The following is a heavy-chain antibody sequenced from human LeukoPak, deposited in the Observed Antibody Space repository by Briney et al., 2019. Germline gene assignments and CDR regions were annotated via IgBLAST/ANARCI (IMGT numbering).Heavy chain of an antibody. Sequence: SETLSLTCAVYGGSFSGYYWSWIRQPPGKGLECIGEINHSGSTNYNPSLKSRVTISVDTSKNQFSLKLSSVTAADTAVYYCARAPDARAAKHHDHALSIAARPYYGMDVWGQGTTVTVSS. CDR1: GGSFSGYY. J-gene: IGHJ6*02. CDR3: ARAPDARAAKHHDHALSIAARPYYGMDV. D-gene: IGHD6-6*01. V-gene: IGHV4-34*01. CDR2: INHSGST.